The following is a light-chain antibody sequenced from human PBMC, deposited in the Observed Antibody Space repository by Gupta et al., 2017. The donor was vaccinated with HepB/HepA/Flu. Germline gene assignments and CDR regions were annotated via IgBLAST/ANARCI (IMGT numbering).Light chain of an antibody. CDR1: SSDVGGYNY. Sequence: QSALTQPPSASGSPGQPVTISCPATSSDVGGYNYVSWYQQRPGKAPRLMIYEVTKRPSGVPDRFSGSKSGNTASLTVSGLQAEDEADYYCSSYAGSNNVVYGGGTKLTVL. V-gene: IGLV2-8*01. CDR3: SSYAGSNNVV. CDR2: EVT. J-gene: IGLJ2*01.